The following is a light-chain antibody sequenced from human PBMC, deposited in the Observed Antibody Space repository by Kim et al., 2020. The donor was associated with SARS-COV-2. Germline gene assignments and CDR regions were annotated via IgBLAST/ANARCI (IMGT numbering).Light chain of an antibody. V-gene: IGKV3-11*01. J-gene: IGKJ5*01. CDR3: QQRGN. CDR1: QSAATY. CDR2: DAS. Sequence: VVRQSPATLSLSPGQRATLSCRASQSAATYLAWYQQRPGQAPRLLIYDASKRATGIPARFRGSGSGTDFTLTIGTLEPEDSAVYYCQQRGNFGQGTRLEIK.